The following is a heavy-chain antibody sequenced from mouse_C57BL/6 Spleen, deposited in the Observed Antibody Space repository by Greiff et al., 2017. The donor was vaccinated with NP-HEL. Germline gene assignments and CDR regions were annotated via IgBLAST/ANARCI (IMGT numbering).Heavy chain of an antibody. D-gene: IGHD4-1*01. Sequence: VQLVESGAELVKPGASVKMSCKASGYTFTSYWITWVKQRPGQGLEWIGDIYPGSGSTNYNEKFKSKATLTVDTSSSTAYMQLSSLTSEDSAVYYCARGLGAFYWYFDVWGTGTTVTVSS. CDR1: GYTFTSYW. CDR2: IYPGSGST. CDR3: ARGLGAFYWYFDV. J-gene: IGHJ1*03. V-gene: IGHV1-55*01.